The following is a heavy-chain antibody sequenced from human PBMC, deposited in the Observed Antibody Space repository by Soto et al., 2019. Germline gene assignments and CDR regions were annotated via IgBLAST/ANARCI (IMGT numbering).Heavy chain of an antibody. CDR2: ISSGSSTI. Sequence: PGGSLRLSCVASGFSFSIHSMNWVRQAPGKGLEWVSYISSGSSTIYYADSVKGRFTISRDNAKNSLYLQMNSLRDEDTAVYYCASQGACVNWGQGTLVTVSS. D-gene: IGHD1-26*01. CDR3: ASQGACVN. J-gene: IGHJ4*02. CDR1: GFSFSIHS. V-gene: IGHV3-48*02.